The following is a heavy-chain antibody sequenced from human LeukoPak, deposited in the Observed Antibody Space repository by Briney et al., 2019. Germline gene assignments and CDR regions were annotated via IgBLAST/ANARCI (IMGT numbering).Heavy chain of an antibody. V-gene: IGHV3-48*03. D-gene: IGHD5-18*01. CDR3: AKVRVRGYSYGSLFGWFDP. CDR2: ISSSSSSII. Sequence: PGGSLRLSCAASGFTLSSYEMNWVRQAPGKGLEWVSYISSSSSSIIYYADSVKGRFTISRDNSKNTLYLQMNSLRAEDTAVYYCAKVRVRGYSYGSLFGWFDPWGQGTLVTVSS. J-gene: IGHJ5*02. CDR1: GFTLSSYE.